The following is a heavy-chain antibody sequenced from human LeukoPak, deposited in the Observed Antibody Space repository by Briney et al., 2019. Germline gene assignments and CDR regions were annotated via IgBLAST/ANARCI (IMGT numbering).Heavy chain of an antibody. CDR2: IFYGGSGST. CDR1: SGSLSNYY. Sequence: PSETLPLTCTVSSGSLSNYYWNWIRQPPGKGLEWLGYIFYGGSGSTNYNPSLKSRVTISVDTSKNQFSLKLTSVTAEDTAVYYCARGDVLTPWGQGTLVTVSS. J-gene: IGHJ4*02. CDR3: ARGDVLTP. V-gene: IGHV4-59*01. D-gene: IGHD3-9*01.